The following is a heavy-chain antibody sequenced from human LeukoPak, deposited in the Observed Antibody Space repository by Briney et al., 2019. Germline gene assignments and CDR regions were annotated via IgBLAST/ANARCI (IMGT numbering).Heavy chain of an antibody. CDR1: GGSISSYY. Sequence: SETLSLTCTVSGGSISSYYWSWIRQPPGKGLEWIGYIYYSGSTNYNPSLRSRVPISVDTSKNQFSLKLSSVTAADTAVYYCARGYSGYDLGAYYYYYYMDVWGKGTTVTVSS. D-gene: IGHD5-12*01. CDR2: IYYSGST. J-gene: IGHJ6*03. V-gene: IGHV4-59*01. CDR3: ARGYSGYDLGAYYYYYYMDV.